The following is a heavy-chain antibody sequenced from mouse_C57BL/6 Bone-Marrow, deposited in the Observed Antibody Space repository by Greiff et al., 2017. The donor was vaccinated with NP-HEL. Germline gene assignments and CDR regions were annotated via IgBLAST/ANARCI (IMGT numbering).Heavy chain of an antibody. CDR1: GYTFTSYW. CDR3: ARHWVYYFDY. Sequence: QVQLQQPGAELVKPGASVKLSCKASGYTFTSYWMQWVKQRPGQGLEWIGEIDPSDSYTNYNQKFKGKATLTVDTSSSTAYMQLSSLTSEDSAVYYCARHWVYYFDYWGQGTTLTVSS. CDR2: IDPSDSYT. J-gene: IGHJ2*01. V-gene: IGHV1-50*01. D-gene: IGHD4-1*01.